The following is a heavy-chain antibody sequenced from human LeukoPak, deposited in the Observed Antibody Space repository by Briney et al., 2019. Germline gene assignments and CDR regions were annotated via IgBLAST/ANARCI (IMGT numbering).Heavy chain of an antibody. CDR2: IFSSGII. V-gene: IGHV4-4*07. CDR3: AREGGSSRNFDY. CDR1: GASISSDF. J-gene: IGHJ4*02. D-gene: IGHD6-13*01. Sequence: SDTLSLTCNVSGASISSDFWSWIRQPAGKGLEWVGRIFSSGIINYNPSLKSRLTMSVDTAKNQFSLNLSSVTAADTAVYYCAREGGSSRNFDYWGQGTLVTVSS.